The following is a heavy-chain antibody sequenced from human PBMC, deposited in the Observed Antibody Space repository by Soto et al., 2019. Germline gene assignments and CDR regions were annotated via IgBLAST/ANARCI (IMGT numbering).Heavy chain of an antibody. Sequence: QVQLVQSGAEVKKPGSSVKVSCKASGGTFSSYAISWVRQAPGQGLEWLGGIIPIFGTANYAQKFQGRVTITADESTSTAYMELSSLRSEDTAVYYCATSNHNVWFGEFAPNWFDPWGEGTLVTVSS. V-gene: IGHV1-69*01. CDR3: ATSNHNVWFGEFAPNWFDP. CDR2: IIPIFGTA. D-gene: IGHD3-10*01. J-gene: IGHJ5*02. CDR1: GGTFSSYA.